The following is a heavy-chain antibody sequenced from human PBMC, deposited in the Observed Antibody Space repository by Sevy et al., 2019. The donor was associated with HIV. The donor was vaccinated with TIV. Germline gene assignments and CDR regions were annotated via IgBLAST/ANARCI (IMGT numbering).Heavy chain of an antibody. Sequence: GESLKISCKASGYTFTEYYVHWLRQAPGQGLEWMGWINPQTGGTYFAKKFQDRVTLTTATSINAVYMELSGLKFDDTAVFYCARMGDYFDTSGYYPLKYWGLGTLVT. J-gene: IGHJ4*02. CDR2: INPQTGGT. V-gene: IGHV1-2*02. CDR3: ARMGDYFDTSGYYPLKY. D-gene: IGHD3-22*01. CDR1: GYTFTEYY.